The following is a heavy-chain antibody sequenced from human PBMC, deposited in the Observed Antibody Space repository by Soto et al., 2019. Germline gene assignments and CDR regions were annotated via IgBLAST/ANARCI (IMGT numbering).Heavy chain of an antibody. CDR2: IVPMFGSA. CDR1: GGSFSNIG. D-gene: IGHD6-19*01. Sequence: QVQLVQSGAEVKKPGSSVKVSCKVSGGSFSNIGINWVRQAPGQGLEWMGGIVPMFGSASYGQKFQGRVTITAGESTSTSYMEVSGRTSYDTAVYYCARSASSGWYLLKVDYWGQGTLVTVSS. J-gene: IGHJ4*02. V-gene: IGHV1-69*01. CDR3: ARSASSGWYLLKVDY.